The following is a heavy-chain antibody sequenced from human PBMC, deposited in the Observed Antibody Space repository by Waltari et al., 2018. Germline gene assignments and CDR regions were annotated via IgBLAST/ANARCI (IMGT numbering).Heavy chain of an antibody. CDR3: ARERYDSSGYYAYYYYYMDV. D-gene: IGHD3-22*01. V-gene: IGHV4-30-4*08. CDR2: IYYSGST. J-gene: IGHJ6*03. CDR1: GGSISSGDYY. Sequence: QVQLQESGPGLVKPSQTLSLTCTVSGGSISSGDYYWSWIRQPPGKGLEWIGYIYYSGSTYYNPSLKSRVTISVDTSKNQFSLKLSSVTAADTAVYYCARERYDSSGYYAYYYYYMDVWGKGTTVNVSS.